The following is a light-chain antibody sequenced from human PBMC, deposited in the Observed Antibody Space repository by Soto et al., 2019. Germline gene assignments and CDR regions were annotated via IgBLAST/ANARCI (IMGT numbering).Light chain of an antibody. V-gene: IGKV3-20*01. CDR2: GAS. CDR1: QSVSSIY. CDR3: QQYGSSALT. J-gene: IGKJ4*01. Sequence: EIELTQSPGTLSLSPGERATLSCRASQSVSSIYLAWYQQKPGQAPRLLIYGASSRATGIPDRFSGSGSGTDFTLTISRLEPEDFAVYYCQQYGSSALTFGGGTKVEIK.